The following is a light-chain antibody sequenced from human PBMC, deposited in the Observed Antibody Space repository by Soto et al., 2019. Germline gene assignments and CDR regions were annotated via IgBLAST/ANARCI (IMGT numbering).Light chain of an antibody. V-gene: IGKV3-11*01. CDR1: QSVSSY. J-gene: IGKJ2*01. CDR3: QQRSNSYT. Sequence: EIVLTQSPATLSLSPGERATLSCRASQSVSSYLAWYQQKPGQAPRLLIYDASNRATGIPARFSGSGSGTDFTLTFSSLEPEDFAVYYCQQRSNSYTFGQGTKLEIK. CDR2: DAS.